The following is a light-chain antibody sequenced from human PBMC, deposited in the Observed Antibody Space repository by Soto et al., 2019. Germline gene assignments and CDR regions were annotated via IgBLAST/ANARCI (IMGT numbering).Light chain of an antibody. J-gene: IGKJ3*01. V-gene: IGKV1-33*01. CDR2: DAS. CDR3: QQYENLPFT. CDR1: QDISKF. Sequence: DIQMTQSPSSLSASVGDRVTITCQASQDISKFLNWYQEKPGKAPKLLIYDASNLERGVPSRFSGSGSGTDFTFTISSLQPEDIATYYCQQYENLPFTFGPGTKVDIK.